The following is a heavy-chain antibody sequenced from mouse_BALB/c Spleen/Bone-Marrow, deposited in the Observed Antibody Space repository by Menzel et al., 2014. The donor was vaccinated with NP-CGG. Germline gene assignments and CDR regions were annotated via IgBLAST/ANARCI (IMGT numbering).Heavy chain of an antibody. CDR2: INPSTGYT. V-gene: IGHV1-7*01. Sequence: VQLVESGAELAKPGASVKMSCKASGYTFTNYWMHWVKQRPGQGLEWIGYINPSTGYTEYNQKFKDKATLTADKSSSTAYMQLSSRTSEDSADYYCARIYYYGRDYWGQGTTLTVSS. CDR3: ARIYYYGRDY. CDR1: GYTFTNYW. D-gene: IGHD1-1*01. J-gene: IGHJ2*01.